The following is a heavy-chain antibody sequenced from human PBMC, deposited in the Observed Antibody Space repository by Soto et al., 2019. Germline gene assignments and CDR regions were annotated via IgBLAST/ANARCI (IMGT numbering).Heavy chain of an antibody. J-gene: IGHJ4*02. D-gene: IGHD6-6*01. CDR1: GFTFSSYA. Sequence: GGSLRLSCAASGFTFSSYAMSWVRQAPGKGLEWVSAISGSGGSTYYADSVRGRFTISRDNSKNTLYLQMNSLRAEDTAVYYCAKGYSSSSSSNFDYWGQGTLVTVSS. CDR2: ISGSGGST. V-gene: IGHV3-23*01. CDR3: AKGYSSSSSSNFDY.